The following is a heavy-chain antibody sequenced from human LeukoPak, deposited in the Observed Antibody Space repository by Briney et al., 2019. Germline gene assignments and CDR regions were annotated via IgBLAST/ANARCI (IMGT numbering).Heavy chain of an antibody. Sequence: GGSLRLSCAASGFTFSSYFMNWVRQAPGKGLEWVSSISSDSSYIYYADSVKGRFTISRDNAKNSLFLQMDSLRADDTALYYWAIQTSSLEYWGQGALVTVYS. CDR2: ISSDSSYI. V-gene: IGHV3-21*01. CDR3: AIQTSSLEY. CDR1: GFTFSSYF. J-gene: IGHJ4*02. D-gene: IGHD2-2*01.